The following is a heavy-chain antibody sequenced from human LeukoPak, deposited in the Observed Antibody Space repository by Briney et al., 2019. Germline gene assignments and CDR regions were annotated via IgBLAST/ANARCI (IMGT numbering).Heavy chain of an antibody. CDR3: ARSRYSGYLVDY. V-gene: IGHV3-21*01. J-gene: IGHJ4*02. D-gene: IGHD5-12*01. CDR2: ISSSSSYI. CDR1: GFTFSSYS. Sequence: GALRLSCAASGFTFSSYSMNWVRQAPGKGLEWVSSISSSSSYIYYADSVKGRFTISRDNAKNSLYLQMGSLRAEDTAVYYCARSRYSGYLVDYWGQGTLVTVSS.